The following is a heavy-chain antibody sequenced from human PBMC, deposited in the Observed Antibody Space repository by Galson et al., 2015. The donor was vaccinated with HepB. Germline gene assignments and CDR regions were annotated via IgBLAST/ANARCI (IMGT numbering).Heavy chain of an antibody. V-gene: IGHV4-34*01. Sequence: SETLSLTCAVYGGSFSGYYWSWIRQPPGKGLEWIGEINHSGSTNYNPSLKSRVTISLDTSKTQFSLKLSSVTAADTAVYYCARVPLTTVTGYYYYYGMDVWGQGTTVTVSS. J-gene: IGHJ6*02. D-gene: IGHD4-11*01. CDR2: INHSGST. CDR1: GGSFSGYY. CDR3: ARVPLTTVTGYYYYYGMDV.